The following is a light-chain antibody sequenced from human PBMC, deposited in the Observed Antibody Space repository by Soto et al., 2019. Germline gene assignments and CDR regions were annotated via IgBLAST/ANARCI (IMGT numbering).Light chain of an antibody. CDR2: DAS. CDR3: QQRSNWPLT. Sequence: EIVLTQSPATLSLSPGERATLSCRASQSVSSYLAWYQQKPGQAPRLLIYDASNRATGIPARFSGSVSGTDFTLPIRSLEPEDFAVYYCQQRSNWPLTFGGGTKVEIK. CDR1: QSVSSY. J-gene: IGKJ4*01. V-gene: IGKV3-11*01.